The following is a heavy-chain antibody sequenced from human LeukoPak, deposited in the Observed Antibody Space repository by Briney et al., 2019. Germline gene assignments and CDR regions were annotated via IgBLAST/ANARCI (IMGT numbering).Heavy chain of an antibody. CDR3: AASDGDYAAFDI. D-gene: IGHD4-17*01. V-gene: IGHV3-9*01. CDR1: GFTFDDYA. Sequence: GRSLRLSCAASGFTFDDYAMHWVRQAPGKGLEWVSGISWNSGSIGYADSVKGRFTISRDNAKNSLYLQMNSLRAEDTALYYCAASDGDYAAFDIWGQGTMVTVSS. CDR2: ISWNSGSI. J-gene: IGHJ3*02.